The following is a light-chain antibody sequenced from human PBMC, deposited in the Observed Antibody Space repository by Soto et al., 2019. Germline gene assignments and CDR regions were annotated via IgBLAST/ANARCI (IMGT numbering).Light chain of an antibody. J-gene: IGKJ1*01. CDR1: QSVSSY. CDR3: QQRSNWPPSKT. Sequence: VMTQAPATLSVSPGERATLSCRASQSVSSYLAWYQQKPGQAPRLLIYDASNRATGIPARFSGSGSGTDFTLTISSLEPEDFAVYYCQQRSNWPPSKTFGQGTKVDIK. CDR2: DAS. V-gene: IGKV3-11*01.